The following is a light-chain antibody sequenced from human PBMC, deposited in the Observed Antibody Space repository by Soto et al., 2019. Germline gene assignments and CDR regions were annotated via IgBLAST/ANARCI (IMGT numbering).Light chain of an antibody. V-gene: IGKV3D-15*01. J-gene: IGKJ4*01. Sequence: EIVMTQSPATLSVSPGEGATLSCRASQTVSSNIAWYQQKRGQAPRLLIYGSSTRATGIPARFSGSGSGTEFTLTISSLQSEDFEGYYCQQYNDWPLTFGGGTKVEIK. CDR3: QQYNDWPLT. CDR2: GSS. CDR1: QTVSSN.